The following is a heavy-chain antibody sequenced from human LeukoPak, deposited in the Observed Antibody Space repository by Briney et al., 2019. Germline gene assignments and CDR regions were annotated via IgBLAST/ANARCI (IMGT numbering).Heavy chain of an antibody. CDR3: ARLYCTNGVCYHVDY. CDR2: IYYSGST. Sequence: PSETLSLTCTVSGGSISSSSYYWGWIRQPPGKGLEWIGYIYYSGSTNYNPSLKSRVTISVDTSKNQFSLKLSSVTAADTAVYYCARLYCTNGVCYHVDYWGQGTLVTVSS. J-gene: IGHJ4*02. D-gene: IGHD2-8*01. V-gene: IGHV4-61*05. CDR1: GGSISSSSYY.